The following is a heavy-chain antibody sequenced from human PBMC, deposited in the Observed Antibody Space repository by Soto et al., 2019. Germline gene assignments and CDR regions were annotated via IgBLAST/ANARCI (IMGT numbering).Heavy chain of an antibody. CDR1: GFNLNNFA. J-gene: IGHJ3*02. Sequence: GGSLGLSSGASGFNLNNFAMSWVRQAPGKGLEWVATISDSGSTYYADSVKGRYTISRDDSKNTVYLQMNSLGAEDTAVYYCTRDPLIAVAAYDAFDIWGQGTSVTVSS. CDR3: TRDPLIAVAAYDAFDI. D-gene: IGHD6-19*01. V-gene: IGHV3-23*01. CDR2: ISDSGST.